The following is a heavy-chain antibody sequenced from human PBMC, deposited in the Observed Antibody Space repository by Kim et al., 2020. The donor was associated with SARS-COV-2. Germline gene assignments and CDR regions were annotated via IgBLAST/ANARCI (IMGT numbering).Heavy chain of an antibody. CDR2: IRASAETT. Sequence: GGSLRLSCAASGFAFSNNAMSWVRQAPGRGLEWVSTIRASAETTYYADSVNGRFTISRDSSKHTLYLQLHSLRADDTAVYYCAKDRGGSGWQVFDYWGQGTLVSVSS. V-gene: IGHV3-23*01. CDR3: AKDRGGSGWQVFDY. D-gene: IGHD6-19*01. J-gene: IGHJ4*02. CDR1: GFAFSNNA.